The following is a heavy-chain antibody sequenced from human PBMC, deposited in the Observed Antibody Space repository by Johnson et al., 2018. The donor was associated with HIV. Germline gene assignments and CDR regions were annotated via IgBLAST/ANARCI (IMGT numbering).Heavy chain of an antibody. J-gene: IGHJ3*02. CDR3: AKDKGVWGFDAFDI. D-gene: IGHD3-16*01. Sequence: VQLVESGGGVVQPGRSLRLSCSASGFSFSNYAMDWVRQAAGKGLEWVSAISGSGGSTYYADSVKGRFTISRDNSKNTLYMQMNSLRVEDMAVYYFAKDKGVWGFDAFDIWGQGTMVTVSS. V-gene: IGHV3-23*04. CDR1: GFSFSNYA. CDR2: ISGSGGST.